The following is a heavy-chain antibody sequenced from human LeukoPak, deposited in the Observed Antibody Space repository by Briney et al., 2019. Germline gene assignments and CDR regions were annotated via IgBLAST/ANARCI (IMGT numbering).Heavy chain of an antibody. CDR3: ARDGKATVVKDYYYYYYMDV. V-gene: IGHV4-61*02. Sequence: SETLSLTCTVSGGSISSGSYYWSWIRQPAGKGLEWIGRIYTSGSTNCNPSLKSRVTISVDTSKNQFSLKLSSVTAADTAVYYCARDGKATVVKDYYYYYYMDVWGKGTTVTVSS. CDR1: GGSISSGSYY. D-gene: IGHD4-23*01. J-gene: IGHJ6*03. CDR2: IYTSGST.